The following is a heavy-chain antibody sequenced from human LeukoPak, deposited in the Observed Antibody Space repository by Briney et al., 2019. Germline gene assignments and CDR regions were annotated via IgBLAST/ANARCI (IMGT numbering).Heavy chain of an antibody. Sequence: PGGSLRLSCAASGITFSSYDMHWVRQAPGKGLEWVAVIWYDGSNKYYADSVKGRFTISRDNSKNTLYLQMNSLRAEDTAVYYCAKLRYCSGGSCYGFDPWGQGTLVTVSS. V-gene: IGHV3-33*06. CDR2: IWYDGSNK. D-gene: IGHD2-15*01. CDR1: GITFSSYD. CDR3: AKLRYCSGGSCYGFDP. J-gene: IGHJ5*02.